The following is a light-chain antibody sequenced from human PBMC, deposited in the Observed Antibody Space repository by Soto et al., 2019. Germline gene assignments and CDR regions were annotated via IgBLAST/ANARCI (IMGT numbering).Light chain of an antibody. J-gene: IGKJ2*01. V-gene: IGKV1-5*01. CDR3: QQYNAYPYT. CDR1: QSISSN. Sequence: DIQMTQSPSSLSASVGDRVTVTFRASQSISSNLNWYQQKPGKAPKLLIYGASTLERGAPSRFSGSGSWTDFTLTISSLQPDDFATYYCQQYNAYPYTFGQGTKVDIK. CDR2: GAS.